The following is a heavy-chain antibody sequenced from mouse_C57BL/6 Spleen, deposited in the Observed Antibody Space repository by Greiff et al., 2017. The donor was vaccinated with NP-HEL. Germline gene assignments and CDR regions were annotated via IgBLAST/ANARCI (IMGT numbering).Heavy chain of an antibody. J-gene: IGHJ1*03. CDR3: ARDTGRHWYFDV. CDR2: INYDGSST. V-gene: IGHV5-16*01. Sequence: EVKLMESEGGLVQPGSSMKLSCTASGFTFSDYYMAWVRQVPEKGLEWVANINYDGSSTYYLDSLKSRFIISRDNAKNILYLQMSSLKSEDTATYYCARDTGRHWYFDVWGTGTTVTVSS. CDR1: GFTFSDYY. D-gene: IGHD1-1*01.